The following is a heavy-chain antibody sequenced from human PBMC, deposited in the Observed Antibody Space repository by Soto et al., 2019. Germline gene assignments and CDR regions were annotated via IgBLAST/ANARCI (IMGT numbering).Heavy chain of an antibody. CDR2: MNPNSGNT. J-gene: IGHJ4*02. CDR1: GYTFTSYD. D-gene: IGHD3-3*01. CDR3: ARAHGDISIFDLVRHDY. V-gene: IGHV1-8*01. Sequence: GASVKVSCKASGYTFTSYDINWVRQATRQGLEWMGWMNPNSGNTGYAQKFQGRVTMTRNTSISTAYMELSSLRSEDTAVYYCARAHGDISIFDLVRHDYWGQGTLVTVSS.